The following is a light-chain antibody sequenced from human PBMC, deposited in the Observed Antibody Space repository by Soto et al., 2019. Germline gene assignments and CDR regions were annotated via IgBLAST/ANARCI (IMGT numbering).Light chain of an antibody. V-gene: IGKV1-39*01. Sequence: DIQMTQSPSSLSASVVDRVTITCRASQSISNYLNWYQQKPGKAPKVLIYAASNLQSGVPSRFSGSGSGTDFTLTISSLQPEDFATYYCQQSYSTPITFGQGTRLEIK. J-gene: IGKJ5*01. CDR1: QSISNY. CDR3: QQSYSTPIT. CDR2: AAS.